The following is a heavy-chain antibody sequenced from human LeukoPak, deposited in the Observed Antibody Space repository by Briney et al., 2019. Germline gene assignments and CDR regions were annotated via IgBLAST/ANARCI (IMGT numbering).Heavy chain of an antibody. D-gene: IGHD1-26*01. CDR3: ARLRGATDWFDP. Sequence: ASVNVSCKASGYTFTGYYMHWVRQAPGQGLEWMGWISAYNGNTNYAQKLQGRVTMTTDTSTSTAYMELRSLRSDDTAVYYCARLRGATDWFDPWGQGTLATVSS. J-gene: IGHJ5*02. CDR1: GYTFTGYY. V-gene: IGHV1-18*04. CDR2: ISAYNGNT.